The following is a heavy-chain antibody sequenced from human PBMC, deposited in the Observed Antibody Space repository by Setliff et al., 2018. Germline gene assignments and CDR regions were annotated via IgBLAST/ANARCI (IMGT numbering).Heavy chain of an antibody. J-gene: IGHJ6*02. CDR1: GYTFTRYG. CDR2: INTNNGDK. Sequence: ASVKVSCKASGYTFTRYGISWVRQAPGQGLEWMAYINTNNGDKYYAQKLQDRVTITTDTSTTTVYMELRGLRSDDTATYYCARFRVSSGGYNYYAMDVWGQGTTVTVSS. CDR3: ARFRVSSGGYNYYAMDV. V-gene: IGHV1-18*01. D-gene: IGHD1-26*01.